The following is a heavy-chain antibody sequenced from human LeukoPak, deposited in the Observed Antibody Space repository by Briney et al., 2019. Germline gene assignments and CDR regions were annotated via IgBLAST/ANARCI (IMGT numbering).Heavy chain of an antibody. CDR1: GGSISSGGYY. D-gene: IGHD4/OR15-4a*01. Sequence: PSETLSLTCTVSGGSISSGGYYWSWIRQHPGKGLEWIGYIYYSGSTYYNPSLKSRVTISVDTSKNQFSLKLSTVTAADTAVYYCARDKVTMGLDYWGQGTLVTVSS. J-gene: IGHJ4*02. CDR3: ARDKVTMGLDY. V-gene: IGHV4-31*03. CDR2: IYYSGST.